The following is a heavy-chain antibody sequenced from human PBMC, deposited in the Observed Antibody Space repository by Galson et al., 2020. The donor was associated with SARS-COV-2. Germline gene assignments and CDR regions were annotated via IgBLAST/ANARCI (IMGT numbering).Heavy chain of an antibody. Sequence: GSLRLSCAASGFTFSSYWMHWVRQAPGKGLVWVSRINSDGSSTSYADSVKGRFTISRDNAKNTLYLQMNSLRAEDTAVYYCARVKALGNNWFDPWGQGTLVTVSS. CDR2: INSDGSST. V-gene: IGHV3-74*01. D-gene: IGHD3-10*01. CDR3: ARVKALGNNWFDP. J-gene: IGHJ5*02. CDR1: GFTFSSYW.